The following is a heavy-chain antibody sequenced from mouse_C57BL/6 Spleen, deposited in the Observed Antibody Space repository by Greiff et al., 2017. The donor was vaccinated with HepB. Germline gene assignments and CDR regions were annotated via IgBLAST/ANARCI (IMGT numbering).Heavy chain of an antibody. V-gene: IGHV1-4*01. Sequence: VQRVESGAELARPGASVKMSCKASGYTFTSYTMHWVTQRPGQGLEWIGYINPSSGYTKYNQKFKDKATLTADKSSSTAYMQLSSLTSEDSAVYYCARSVTTYAMDYWVKEPQSPSPQ. CDR3: ARSVTTYAMDY. CDR1: GYTFTSYT. J-gene: IGHJ4*01. D-gene: IGHD2-3*01. CDR2: INPSSGYT.